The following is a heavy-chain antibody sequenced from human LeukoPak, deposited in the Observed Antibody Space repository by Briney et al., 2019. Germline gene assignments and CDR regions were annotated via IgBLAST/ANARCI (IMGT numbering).Heavy chain of an antibody. J-gene: IGHJ1*01. CDR2: IYYSGST. Sequence: PSETLSLTCTVSGGSISSSSYYWGWIRQPPGKVLEWIGSIYYSGSTYYNPSLKSRVTISVDTSKNQFSLKLSSVTAADTAVYYCARSRAAGTSWAYFQHWGQGTLVTVSS. CDR1: GGSISSSSYY. CDR3: ARSRAAGTSWAYFQH. V-gene: IGHV4-39*01. D-gene: IGHD6-13*01.